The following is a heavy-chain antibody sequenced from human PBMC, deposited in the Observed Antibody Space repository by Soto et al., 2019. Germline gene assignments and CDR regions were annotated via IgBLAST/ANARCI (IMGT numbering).Heavy chain of an antibody. CDR2: IYDTDTT. D-gene: IGHD5-18*01. Sequence: EVPLVESGGGLIQPGGSLRLSCAISGFSVRANYMSWVRQAPGKGLDWVSVIYDTDTTYYADSVKGRFIISRDITKNSLYLQKNTLRANDTALYYCHGYGYWGQGTLVTVPS. CDR3: HGYGY. CDR1: GFSVRANY. J-gene: IGHJ4*02. V-gene: IGHV3-53*01.